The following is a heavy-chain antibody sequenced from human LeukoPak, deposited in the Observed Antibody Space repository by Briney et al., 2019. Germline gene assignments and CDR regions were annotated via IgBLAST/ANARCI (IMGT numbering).Heavy chain of an antibody. CDR2: IWYDGSKI. CDR1: GFNFNNYG. Sequence: GGSLRLSCAASGFNFNNYGMHWVRQAPGKGLEWVAFIWYDGSKISYADSVKGRFTISRDNSENTLYLQMNSLRAEDTAVYYCARSGIAAAARGAFDIWGQGTMVTVSS. D-gene: IGHD6-13*01. J-gene: IGHJ3*02. CDR3: ARSGIAAAARGAFDI. V-gene: IGHV3-30*02.